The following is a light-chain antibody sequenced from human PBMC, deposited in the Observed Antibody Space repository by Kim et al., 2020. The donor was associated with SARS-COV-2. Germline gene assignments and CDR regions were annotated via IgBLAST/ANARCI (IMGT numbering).Light chain of an antibody. J-gene: IGKJ2*02. Sequence: EIVLTQSPGTLSLSPGGRATLSCRASQNINSKYLAWYQQKSGQAPRLLMYSASSRATGVPNRFSGVGSGTDFTLIISRVEPEDFAVYYCQQYGGSGPCTFGQGTKLEI. V-gene: IGKV3-20*01. CDR2: SAS. CDR3: QQYGGSGPCT. CDR1: QNINSKY.